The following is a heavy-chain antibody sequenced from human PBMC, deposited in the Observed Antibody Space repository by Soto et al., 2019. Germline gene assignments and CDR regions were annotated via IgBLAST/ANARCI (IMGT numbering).Heavy chain of an antibody. D-gene: IGHD6-25*01. Sequence: PSEALSLTCSVTLGSFTGYYGGWILQSPGKGLEWIGEVSHSGNSIYNPSVKSRVTISIDMSRNQFSLKLSSVTAADTGMYYCARNGGSGWHYFDSWGQGTVVTVSS. CDR3: ARNGGSGWHYFDS. CDR2: VSHSGNS. CDR1: LGSFTGYY. V-gene: IGHV4-34*01. J-gene: IGHJ4*02.